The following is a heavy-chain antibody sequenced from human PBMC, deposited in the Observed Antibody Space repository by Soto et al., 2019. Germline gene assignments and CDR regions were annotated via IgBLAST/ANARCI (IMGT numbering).Heavy chain of an antibody. CDR2: ISSNGGST. CDR1: GFTFSSYA. J-gene: IGHJ3*02. CDR3: VKDRYDSRTPKRAFDI. D-gene: IGHD3-3*01. V-gene: IGHV3-64D*08. Sequence: QPGGSLRLSCSASGFTFSSYAMHWVRQAPGKGLEYVSAISSNGGSTYYADSVKGRFTISRDNSKNTLYLQMSSLRAEDTAVYYCVKDRYDSRTPKRAFDIWGQGTMVTVSS.